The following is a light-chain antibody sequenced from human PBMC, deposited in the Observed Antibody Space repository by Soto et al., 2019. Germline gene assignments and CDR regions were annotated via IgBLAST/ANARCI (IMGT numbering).Light chain of an antibody. CDR2: GAS. CDR3: QQANNMPLT. V-gene: IGKV1-12*01. CDR1: QGVNTW. J-gene: IGKJ4*01. Sequence: DVHVTQSRSSVSASVGDRVTITCRASQGVNTWLAWYQKKPGKAPRLLIYGASSLQSGVPLRFSGSGSGTDFTLTISSLQPEDVGHYYCQQANNMPLTFGGGTKVDIK.